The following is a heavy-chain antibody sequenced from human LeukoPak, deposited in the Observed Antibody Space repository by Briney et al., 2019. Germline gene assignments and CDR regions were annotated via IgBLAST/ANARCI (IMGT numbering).Heavy chain of an antibody. J-gene: IGHJ4*02. D-gene: IGHD4-17*01. Sequence: PGGSLRLSCAASGFTFSTYSMNWVRQAPGKGLEWVSFISSGSSYIYYADSVKGRFTISRDNAKNSLYLQMNTLRAEDTAVYYCARDRTTVTTFDYWGQGTLVTVSS. CDR1: GFTFSTYS. CDR2: ISSGSSYI. V-gene: IGHV3-21*01. CDR3: ARDRTTVTTFDY.